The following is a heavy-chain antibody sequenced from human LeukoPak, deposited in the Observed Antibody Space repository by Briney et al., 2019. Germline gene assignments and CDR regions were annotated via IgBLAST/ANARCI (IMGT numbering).Heavy chain of an antibody. CDR2: ISAYNGDT. V-gene: IGHV1-18*01. CDR3: ARDSSGSGSPH. J-gene: IGHJ4*02. D-gene: IGHD3-10*01. CDR1: GYTFTSYG. Sequence: GASVKVSCKASGYTFTSYGISWVRQAPGQGLERMGWISAYNGDTNYAQKLQGRGTMTTYTSTRTAYMELRSLGSDDTAGYYCARDSSGSGSPHWGQGTLVTVSS.